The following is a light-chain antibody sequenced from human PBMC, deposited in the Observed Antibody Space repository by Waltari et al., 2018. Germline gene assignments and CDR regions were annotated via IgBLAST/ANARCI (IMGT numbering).Light chain of an antibody. CDR1: QNIIKY. V-gene: IGKV1-39*01. Sequence: DIQMTQSPSSLSTSVGDRVTITCRASQNIIKYLNWYQQKPGKAPNHLIYAASSLQSGVPSRFSGSGSGTDFTLSISCLQSEDFATYYCQQYYDYQRSFGQGTKVEIK. CDR2: AAS. CDR3: QQYYDYQRS. J-gene: IGKJ1*01.